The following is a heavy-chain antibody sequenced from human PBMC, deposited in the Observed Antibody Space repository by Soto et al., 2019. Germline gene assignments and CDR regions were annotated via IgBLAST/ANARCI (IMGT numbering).Heavy chain of an antibody. Sequence: EVQLVESGGGLVQPGGSLRLSCAASGFTFTTYDMHWVRQVTGKGLEWVSSIGTAGDTHYADSVKGRVTNSRENAKKSVYLQMNSLGAGDTAVYYCTRGFYCSSTNCYVDYFNIWGQGTRVTVSS. J-gene: IGHJ3*02. CDR2: IGTAGDT. CDR3: TRGFYCSSTNCYVDYFNI. D-gene: IGHD2-2*01. V-gene: IGHV3-13*01. CDR1: GFTFTTYD.